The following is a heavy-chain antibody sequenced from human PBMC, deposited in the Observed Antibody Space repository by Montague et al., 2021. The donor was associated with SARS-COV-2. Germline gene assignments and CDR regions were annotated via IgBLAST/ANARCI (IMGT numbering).Heavy chain of an antibody. Sequence: SETLSLTCTVSGGSIGSNTNYWNWIRQPPGKGLEWIGSPSYSGTTYYNPSLKSRVTISVDTSKNQFSLKLSSVTATDTAVYYCARRGRGSGIWTGYRDGFDIWGRGTMVTVSS. V-gene: IGHV4-39*01. CDR3: ARRGRGSGIWTGYRDGFDI. J-gene: IGHJ3*02. CDR1: GGSIGSNTNY. CDR2: PSYSGTT. D-gene: IGHD3/OR15-3a*01.